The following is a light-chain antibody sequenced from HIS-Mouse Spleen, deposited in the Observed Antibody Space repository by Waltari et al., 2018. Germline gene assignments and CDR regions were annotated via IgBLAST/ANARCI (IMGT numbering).Light chain of an antibody. V-gene: IGKV1-33*01. CDR3: QQYDNLPLT. CDR1: QDISNY. CDR2: DAS. J-gene: IGKJ4*02. Sequence: DIQMTQSPSSLSASVGDRVTITCQASQDISNYLNWYQQKPGKAPKILIYDASKLETGVPSRFSGSGSGTDFTFTISSLQPEDIATYYCQQYDNLPLTFGGGTKVEIK.